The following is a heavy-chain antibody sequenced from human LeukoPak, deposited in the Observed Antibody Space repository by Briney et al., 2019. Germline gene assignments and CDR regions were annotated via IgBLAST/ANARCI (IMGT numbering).Heavy chain of an antibody. D-gene: IGHD3-22*01. CDR3: ARELPGFSSGIEY. Sequence: ASVKVSCKASGYSFTSYDINWVRQVSGQGLEWMGWMNPSSGNTGYAQKFQGRVTISRDTSISTAYMELSSLRSDDTAVYYCARELPGFSSGIEYWGQGTLVTVSS. V-gene: IGHV1-8*03. CDR2: MNPSSGNT. CDR1: GYSFTSYD. J-gene: IGHJ4*02.